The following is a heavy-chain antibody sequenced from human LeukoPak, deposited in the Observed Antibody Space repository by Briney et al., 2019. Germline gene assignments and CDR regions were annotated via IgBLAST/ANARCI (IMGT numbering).Heavy chain of an antibody. CDR3: ARETYYYDSSDYYSWFDP. CDR2: ISGSAGST. D-gene: IGHD3-22*01. CDR1: GFTFSTYA. J-gene: IGHJ5*02. V-gene: IGHV3-23*01. Sequence: AGGSLRLSCAASGFTFSTYAMSWVRQAPGRGLEWVSSISGSAGSTFYADSVKGRFTISRDNSKNTLYLQVSSLRLEDTAVYYCARETYYYDSSDYYSWFDPWGQGTLVTVSS.